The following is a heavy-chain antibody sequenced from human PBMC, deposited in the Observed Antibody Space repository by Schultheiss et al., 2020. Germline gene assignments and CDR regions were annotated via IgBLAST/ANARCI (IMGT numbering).Heavy chain of an antibody. CDR3: ARVAVAGTWYFQH. CDR2: ISWNSGSI. J-gene: IGHJ1*01. V-gene: IGHV3-9*01. Sequence: GGSLRLSCAASGFTFDDYAMHWVRQAPGKGLEWVSGISWNSGSIGYADSVKGRFTISRDNAKNSLYLQMNSLRAEDTAVYYCARVAVAGTWYFQHWGQGTLVTGSS. D-gene: IGHD6-19*01. CDR1: GFTFDDYA.